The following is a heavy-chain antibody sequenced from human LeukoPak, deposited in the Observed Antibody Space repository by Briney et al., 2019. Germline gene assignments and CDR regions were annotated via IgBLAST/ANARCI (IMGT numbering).Heavy chain of an antibody. CDR2: IRYDGSNK. CDR1: GFTFSSCG. Sequence: SGGSLRLSCAASGFTFSSCGMHWVRQAPGKGLEWVAFIRYDGSNKYYADSVKGRFTIPRDNSKNTLYLQMNSLRAEDTAVYYCAKDPSSSWYNWFDPWGQGTLVTVSS. CDR3: AKDPSSSWYNWFDP. D-gene: IGHD6-13*01. V-gene: IGHV3-30*02. J-gene: IGHJ5*02.